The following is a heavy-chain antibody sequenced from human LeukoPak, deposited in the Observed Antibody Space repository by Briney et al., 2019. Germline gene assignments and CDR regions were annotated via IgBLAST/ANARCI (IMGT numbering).Heavy chain of an antibody. CDR1: GFTFDDYG. Sequence: GGSLRLSCAASGFTFDDYGMSWVRQAPGKGLEWVSLISSSSRFIYYGDSVKGRFTISRDNSKDTLFLQMNSLRSEDTAVYYCARDRGMTTNSFDYWGQGTLVTVSS. V-gene: IGHV3-21*01. CDR3: ARDRGMTTNSFDY. D-gene: IGHD4-11*01. J-gene: IGHJ4*02. CDR2: ISSSSRFI.